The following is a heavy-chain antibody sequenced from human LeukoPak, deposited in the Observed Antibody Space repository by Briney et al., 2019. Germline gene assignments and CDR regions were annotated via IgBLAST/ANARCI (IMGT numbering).Heavy chain of an antibody. CDR2: INWNGGST. Sequence: PGGSLRLSCAASGFTFDDYGMSWVRQAPGKGLEWVSGINWNGGSTGYADSVKGRFTISRDNAKNSLYLQMNSLRAEDTALYYCARIGLQRFSVYYYYYYMDVWGKGTTVTVSS. V-gene: IGHV3-20*04. CDR1: GFTFDDYG. D-gene: IGHD4-11*01. J-gene: IGHJ6*03. CDR3: ARIGLQRFSVYYYYYYMDV.